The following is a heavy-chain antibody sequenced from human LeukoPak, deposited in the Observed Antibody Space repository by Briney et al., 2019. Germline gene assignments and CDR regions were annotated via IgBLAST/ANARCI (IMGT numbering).Heavy chain of an antibody. D-gene: IGHD1-14*01. Sequence: GGSLRLSCAASGFTFSSYAMSWVRQAPGKGLEWVSAISGSDGRLFYADSVKGRFTISRDNSRNTLYLEMNSLRGVDTAVYYCAKESPYRAPTRTYYFDYWGQGTLVTVSS. J-gene: IGHJ4*02. CDR2: ISGSDGRL. CDR3: AKESPYRAPTRTYYFDY. CDR1: GFTFSSYA. V-gene: IGHV3-23*01.